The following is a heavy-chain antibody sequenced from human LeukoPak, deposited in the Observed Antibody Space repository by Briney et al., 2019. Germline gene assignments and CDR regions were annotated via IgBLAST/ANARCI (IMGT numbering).Heavy chain of an antibody. D-gene: IGHD3-22*01. J-gene: IGHJ4*02. V-gene: IGHV3-23*01. CDR2: VSGSGVGT. CDR1: GFTFTRYV. Sequence: GGSLRLSCAASGFTFTRYVMSWVRQAPGKGLEWVASVSGSGVGTYYADSVKGRLTISRDNSKNTLYLQMNNLRAEDTAIYYCVKDRLDNSGYHYFDFWGQGTPVTVSS. CDR3: VKDRLDNSGYHYFDF.